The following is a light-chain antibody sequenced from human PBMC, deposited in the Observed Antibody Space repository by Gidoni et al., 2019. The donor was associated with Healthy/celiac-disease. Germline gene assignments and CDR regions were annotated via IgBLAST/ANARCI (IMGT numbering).Light chain of an antibody. CDR1: QGISSY. V-gene: IGKV1-8*01. Sequence: AIRLTQSPSSFSASTGDRVTITCRASQGISSYLAWYQQKPGKAPKLLIYAASTLQSGVPSRFSGSGSGTEFTLTISCLQSEDFATYYCQQYYSYPQTFGGGTKVEIK. CDR2: AAS. CDR3: QQYYSYPQT. J-gene: IGKJ4*01.